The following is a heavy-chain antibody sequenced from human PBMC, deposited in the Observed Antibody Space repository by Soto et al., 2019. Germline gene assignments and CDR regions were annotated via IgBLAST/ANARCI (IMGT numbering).Heavy chain of an antibody. CDR1: GITFSSYS. CDR3: ARDRAWAFDI. Sequence: EVQLVESGGGLVQPGGSLRLSCAASGITFSSYSFDWVRQAPGKGLEWLSYISSTYAIWYADSVKGRFTISRDNAQDSLYLKMHGLRDEDTAVYLCARDRAWAFDIWGQGTMVTVAS. V-gene: IGHV3-48*02. J-gene: IGHJ3*02. CDR2: ISSTYAI.